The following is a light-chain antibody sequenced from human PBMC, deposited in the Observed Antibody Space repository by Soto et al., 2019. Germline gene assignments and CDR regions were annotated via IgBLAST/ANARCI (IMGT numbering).Light chain of an antibody. CDR3: QQCNEWPLIT. J-gene: IGKJ5*01. CDR1: QSVSSN. V-gene: IGKV3-15*01. CDR2: GAS. Sequence: EIVMTQSPATLSVSPGERATLSCRASQSVSSNLAWYQQKPGQAPRLLIYGASTRATGIPARFSGSGSGTEFTLTISSLQSEDFAVYYCQQCNEWPLITFGQGTRWRL.